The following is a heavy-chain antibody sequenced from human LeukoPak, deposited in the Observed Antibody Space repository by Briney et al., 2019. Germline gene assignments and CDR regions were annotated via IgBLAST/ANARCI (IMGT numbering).Heavy chain of an antibody. J-gene: IGHJ4*02. D-gene: IGHD3-22*01. V-gene: IGHV3-48*03. CDR2: ISSSGSTI. CDR3: AKDQDYYDSPFDY. CDR1: GFTFSSYE. Sequence: AGGSLRLSCAASGFTFSSYEMNWVRQAPGKGLEWVSYISSSGSTIYYADSVKGRFTISRDNSKNTLYLQMSSLRAEDTAVYYCAKDQDYYDSPFDYWGQGTLVTVSS.